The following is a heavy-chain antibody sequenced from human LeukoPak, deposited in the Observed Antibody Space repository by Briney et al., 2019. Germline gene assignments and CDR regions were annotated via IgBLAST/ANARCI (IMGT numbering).Heavy chain of an antibody. CDR2: IIPIFGTA. CDR3: ARGPAYYYGSGSLTPYFDD. J-gene: IGHJ4*02. CDR1: GGTFSSYA. V-gene: IGHV1-69*13. Sequence: ASVKVSCKASGGTFSSYAISWVRQAPGQGLGWMGGIIPIFGTANYAQKFQGRVTITADESTSTAYMELSSLRSEDTAVYYCARGPAYYYGSGSLTPYFDDWGQGTLVTVSS. D-gene: IGHD3-10*01.